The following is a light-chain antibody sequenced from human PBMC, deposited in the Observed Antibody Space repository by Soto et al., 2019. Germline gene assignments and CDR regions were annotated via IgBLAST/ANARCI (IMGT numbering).Light chain of an antibody. J-gene: IGLJ3*02. CDR1: SSDIGSCKY. CDR3: SSYADINNLEVV. V-gene: IGLV2-8*01. CDR2: EVI. Sequence: QSALTQPPSASGSPGQSVTIFCTGTSSDIGSCKYVSWYQQHPGKAPKLIIYEVIKRPSGVPDRFSGSKSGNTASLTVSGLQADDEADYYCSSYADINNLEVVFGGGTKLTVL.